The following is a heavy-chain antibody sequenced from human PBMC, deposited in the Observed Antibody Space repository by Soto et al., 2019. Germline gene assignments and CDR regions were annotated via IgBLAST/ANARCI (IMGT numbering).Heavy chain of an antibody. CDR3: ARSRHNDP. J-gene: IGHJ5*02. Sequence: EVQLVESGGGLVQPGGSLRLSCVASGFTFSSYSMNWVRQAPGKGLEWVSYIGSSSSTISYTDSVKGRFTISRDNAKNSLSLQMTNVGGEDAAVYYCARSRHNDPWARGTLVPASS. CDR1: GFTFSSYS. CDR2: IGSSSSTI. V-gene: IGHV3-48*01.